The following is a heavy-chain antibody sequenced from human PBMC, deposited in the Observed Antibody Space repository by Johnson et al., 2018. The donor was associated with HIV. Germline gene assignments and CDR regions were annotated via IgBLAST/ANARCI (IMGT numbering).Heavy chain of an antibody. Sequence: QMLLVESGGGLVKPGGSLRLSCAASGFTFSDYYMSWIRQAPGKGLEWVSYISSSGSTIYYADSVKGRFPISRDNAKNSLYLQMNSLRAEDTALYYCARDGYYDSGSYPLDIWGQGTMVTVSS. J-gene: IGHJ3*02. D-gene: IGHD3-10*01. CDR1: GFTFSDYY. V-gene: IGHV3-11*01. CDR2: ISSSGSTI. CDR3: ARDGYYDSGSYPLDI.